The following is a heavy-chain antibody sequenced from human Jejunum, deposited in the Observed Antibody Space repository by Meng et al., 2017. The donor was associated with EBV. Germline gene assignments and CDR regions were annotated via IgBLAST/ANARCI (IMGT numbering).Heavy chain of an antibody. CDR1: GYTFSNYW. V-gene: IGHV3-74*01. CDR3: SRDLRGPFDY. D-gene: IGHD3-16*01. Sequence: GDLVESGGGLLQPGGSLGLSCVGSGYTFSNYWMHWVRQTPGKGLVWVSRINEDGTHTDYADSVKGRFTISRDNAKNTLTLQMNSLRVEDTAVYYCSRDLRGPFDYWGQGTLVTVSS. CDR2: INEDGTHT. J-gene: IGHJ4*02.